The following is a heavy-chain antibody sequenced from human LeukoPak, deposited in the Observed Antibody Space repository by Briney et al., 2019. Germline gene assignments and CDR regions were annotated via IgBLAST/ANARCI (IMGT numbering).Heavy chain of an antibody. CDR1: GYTFTSYG. Sequence: ASVKVSCKASGYTFTSYGISWVRQPPGQGLEWMGWIRAYNGNTNYVQKLQGRVTMTTDTSTSTAYMELRSLRSDDTAVYYCARDLDLYDFWSGYHFDYWGQGTLVTVSS. CDR3: ARDLDLYDFWSGYHFDY. CDR2: IRAYNGNT. J-gene: IGHJ4*02. V-gene: IGHV1-18*01. D-gene: IGHD3-3*01.